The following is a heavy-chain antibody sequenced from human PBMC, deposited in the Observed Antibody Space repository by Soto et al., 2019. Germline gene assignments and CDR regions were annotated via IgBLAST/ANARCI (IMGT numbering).Heavy chain of an antibody. CDR1: GFTFSDYY. CDR3: ARSGYSYGYYYYYGMDV. CDR2: ISSSGSTI. D-gene: IGHD5-18*01. Sequence: PGGSLRLSCAASGFTFSDYYMSWIRQAPGNGLEWVSYISSSGSTIYYADSVKGRFTISRDNAKNSLYLQMNSLRDEDTAVYYCARSGYSYGYYYYYGMDVWGQGTTVTVSS. V-gene: IGHV3-11*04. J-gene: IGHJ6*02.